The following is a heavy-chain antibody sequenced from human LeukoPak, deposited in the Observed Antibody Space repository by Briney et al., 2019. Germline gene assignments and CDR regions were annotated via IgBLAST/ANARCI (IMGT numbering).Heavy chain of an antibody. J-gene: IGHJ5*02. CDR1: GYTFTSYD. CDR3: ARDNDGDYEGVKNGLWFDP. V-gene: IGHV1-46*01. Sequence: GASVKVSCKASGYTFTSYDMHWVRQAPGQGLEWMGIINPSGGSTSYAQKFQGRVTMTRDTSTSTVYMELSSLRSEDTAVYYCARDNDGDYEGVKNGLWFDPWGQGTLVTVSS. D-gene: IGHD4-17*01. CDR2: INPSGGST.